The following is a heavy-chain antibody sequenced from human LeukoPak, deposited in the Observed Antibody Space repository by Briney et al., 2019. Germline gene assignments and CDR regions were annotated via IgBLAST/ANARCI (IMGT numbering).Heavy chain of an antibody. D-gene: IGHD6-19*01. CDR3: ARGYIAVAGIRDDYYMDV. V-gene: IGHV1-69*05. J-gene: IGHJ6*03. CDR2: IIPIFGIA. CDR1: GGTFSSYA. Sequence: SVKVSCKASGGTFSSYAISWVRQAPGQGLEWMGGIIPIFGIANYAQKFQGRVTITTDESTSTAYMELSSLRSEDTAVYYCARGYIAVAGIRDDYYMDVWGKGTTVTVSS.